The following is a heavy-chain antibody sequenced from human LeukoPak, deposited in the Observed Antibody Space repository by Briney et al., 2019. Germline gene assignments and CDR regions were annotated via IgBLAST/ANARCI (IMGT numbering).Heavy chain of an antibody. V-gene: IGHV3-7*01. D-gene: IGHD6-19*01. CDR2: IKQDGSEK. CDR3: ASSIAVAGTTSFDY. J-gene: IGHJ4*02. CDR1: GFTINTNY. Sequence: GGSLRLSCAASGFTINTNYMNWVRQAPGKGLEWVANIKQDGSEKYYVDSVKGRFTISRDNAKNSLYLQMNSLRAEDTAVYYCASSIAVAGTTSFDYWGQGTLVTVSS.